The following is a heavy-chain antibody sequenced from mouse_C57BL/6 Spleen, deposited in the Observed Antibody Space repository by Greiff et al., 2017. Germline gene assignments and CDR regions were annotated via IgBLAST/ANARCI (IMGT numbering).Heavy chain of an antibody. V-gene: IGHV1-55*01. J-gene: IGHJ4*01. Sequence: QVQLQQPGAELVKPGASVKMSCKASGYTFTSYWITWVKQRPGQGLEWIGDIYPGSGSTNYNEKFKSKATLTVDTSSSTAYMQLSSLTSEGSAVYYCARGATTVVATDAMDYWGQGTSVTVSS. CDR1: GYTFTSYW. CDR3: ARGATTVVATDAMDY. D-gene: IGHD1-1*01. CDR2: IYPGSGST.